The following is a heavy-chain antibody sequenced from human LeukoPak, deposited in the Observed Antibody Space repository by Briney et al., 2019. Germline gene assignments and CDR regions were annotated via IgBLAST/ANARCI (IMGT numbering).Heavy chain of an antibody. Sequence: PSESLSLTCTVTGGSFRGYYWSWIRQPPGKGLEWIGYIYYSGSTRNSYNPSVNSRVTISVDTPKNQLSLRLTSVTAADTAVYYCARELGATDVNYGMDVWGQGTTVTVSS. V-gene: IGHV4-59*01. CDR3: ARELGATDVNYGMDV. CDR1: GGSFRGYY. D-gene: IGHD1-26*01. J-gene: IGHJ6*02. CDR2: IYYSGSTRN.